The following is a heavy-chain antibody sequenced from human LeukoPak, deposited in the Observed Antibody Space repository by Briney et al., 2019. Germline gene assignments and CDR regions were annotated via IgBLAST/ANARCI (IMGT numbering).Heavy chain of an antibody. D-gene: IGHD3-22*01. CDR3: AKRGVVIRVILVGFHKEAYYFDS. CDR1: GITLSNYG. Sequence: PGGSLRLSCEVSGITLSNYGMSWVRQAPGKGLEWVAGMSGSGGGTNYAESVKGRFTISRDNSKNTLYLQMNSLRAEDTAVYFCAKRGVVIRVILVGFHKEAYYFDSWGQGALVSVSS. J-gene: IGHJ4*02. V-gene: IGHV3-23*01. CDR2: MSGSGGGT.